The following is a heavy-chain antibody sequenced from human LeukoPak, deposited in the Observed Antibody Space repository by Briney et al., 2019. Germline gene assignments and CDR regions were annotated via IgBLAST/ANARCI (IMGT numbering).Heavy chain of an antibody. D-gene: IGHD1-26*01. CDR2: ISYDGSNK. V-gene: IGHV3-30-3*01. J-gene: IGHJ4*02. CDR1: ESTFSNYA. Sequence: GRSMSFSCAASESTFSNYAMHWGRKAPGKGLGWVAVISYDGSNKNYADSVKGRFTISRDNSKNTLYLQMNSLRAEDTAVYYCARGPKWGPYYFDYWGRGTLVTVSS. CDR3: ARGPKWGPYYFDY.